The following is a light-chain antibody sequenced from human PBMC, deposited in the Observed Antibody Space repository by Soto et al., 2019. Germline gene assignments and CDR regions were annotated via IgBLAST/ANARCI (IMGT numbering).Light chain of an antibody. J-gene: IGLJ1*01. CDR3: CSYVGSNNYV. Sequence: ALNQPPSASGSTGQSVAISCTGTSSDVGGYNYVSWYQQYPGKAPKLIMYEVTKRPSGVPDRFSGSKSGNTASLTVSGLQAEDEADYYCCSYVGSNNYVFGTGTKVTVL. CDR2: EVT. V-gene: IGLV2-8*01. CDR1: SSDVGGYNY.